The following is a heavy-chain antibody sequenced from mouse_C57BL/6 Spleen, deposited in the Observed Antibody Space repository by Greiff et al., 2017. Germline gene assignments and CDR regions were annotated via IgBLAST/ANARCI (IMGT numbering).Heavy chain of an antibody. V-gene: IGHV1-54*01. CDR2: INPGSGGT. J-gene: IGHJ2*01. Sequence: QVQLQQSGAELVRPGTSVKVSCKASGYAFTNYLIEWVKQRPGQGLAWIGVINPGSGGTNYNEKFKGKATLTADKSSSTAYMQLSSLTSEDSAVYFCAMITTVVATSVDYWGQGTTLTVSS. CDR3: AMITTVVATSVDY. CDR1: GYAFTNYL. D-gene: IGHD1-1*01.